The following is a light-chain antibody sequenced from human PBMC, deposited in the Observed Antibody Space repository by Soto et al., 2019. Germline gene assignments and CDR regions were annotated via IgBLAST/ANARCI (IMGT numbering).Light chain of an antibody. CDR2: GAS. CDR3: QQYSSSPLT. Sequence: EIVLTQSPGTLSLSPGERATLSCRTSQNVRSSHLAWYQQKPGQAPRLLIYGASSRATGIPDRFSGSGSGTDFTLTISRLEPEDFAVYHCQQYSSSPLTFGGGTKVEIK. J-gene: IGKJ4*01. V-gene: IGKV3-20*01. CDR1: QNVRSSH.